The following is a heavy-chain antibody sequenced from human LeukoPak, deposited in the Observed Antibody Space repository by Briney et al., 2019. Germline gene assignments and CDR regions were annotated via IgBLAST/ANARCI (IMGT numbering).Heavy chain of an antibody. CDR1: GYTFTIYY. V-gene: IGHV1-46*01. CDR3: ARGPRRGAPTAVPQGPLDGFDT. Sequence: ASVKVSCKPFGYTFTIYYIHWVRQAPGQGLEWMGIINPNGGSTSYAQKFQGRITLTADTSTSTVYMELNSLRSEDTTMYYCARGPRRGAPTAVPQGPLDGFDTWGQGTMVTVSS. J-gene: IGHJ3*02. D-gene: IGHD2-21*02. CDR2: INPNGGST.